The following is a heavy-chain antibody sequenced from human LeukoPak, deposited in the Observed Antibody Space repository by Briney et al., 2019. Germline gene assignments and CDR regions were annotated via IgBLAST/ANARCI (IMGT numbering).Heavy chain of an antibody. CDR1: GTSMINSHY. Sequence: SETLSLTCTVSGTSMINSHYWGWIRQSPGKGLEWIGSIYYSGSTFYNPSLKSRITISVDTSKNHFSLELRSVTAADTAIHYCARNMTAITRLDVFDLWGPGTMVTVSS. CDR3: ARNMTAITRLDVFDL. CDR2: IYYSGST. V-gene: IGHV4-39*02. D-gene: IGHD2-21*02. J-gene: IGHJ3*01.